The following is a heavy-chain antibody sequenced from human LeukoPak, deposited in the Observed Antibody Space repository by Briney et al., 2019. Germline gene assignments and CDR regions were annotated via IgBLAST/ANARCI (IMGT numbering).Heavy chain of an antibody. CDR1: GYTFTGYY. V-gene: IGHV1-2*02. CDR3: ARALKRIVVVVAARLVPLDY. Sequence: ASVKVSCKASGYTFTGYYMHWVRQAPGQGLEWTGWINPNSGGTNYAQKFQGRVTMTRDTSISTAYMELSRLRSDDTAVYYCARALKRIVVVVAARLVPLDYWGQGTLVTVSS. J-gene: IGHJ4*02. CDR2: INPNSGGT. D-gene: IGHD2-15*01.